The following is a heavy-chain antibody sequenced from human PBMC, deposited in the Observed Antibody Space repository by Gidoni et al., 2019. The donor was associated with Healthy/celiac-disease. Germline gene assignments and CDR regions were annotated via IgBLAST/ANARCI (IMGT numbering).Heavy chain of an antibody. CDR1: GFTFSSYS. Sequence: EVQLVESGGGLVKPGGSLRLSCAASGFTFSSYSMNWVRQAPGKGLAWVSSISSSSSYIYYEDSVKGRFTISRDNAKNSLYLQMNSLRAEDTAVYYCARVGRDGYNWGSFDYWGQGTLVTVSS. CDR2: ISSSSSYI. D-gene: IGHD5-12*01. J-gene: IGHJ4*02. V-gene: IGHV3-21*01. CDR3: ARVGRDGYNWGSFDY.